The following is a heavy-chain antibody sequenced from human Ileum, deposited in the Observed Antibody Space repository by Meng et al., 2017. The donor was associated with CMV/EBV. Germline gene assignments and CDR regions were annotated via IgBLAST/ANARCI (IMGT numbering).Heavy chain of an antibody. D-gene: IGHD7-27*01. V-gene: IGHV1-2*06. CDR1: GYTFTVYT. CDR2: INTNSGDT. Sequence: QVQVVQSGAQMKKPGASVRVSCETSGYTFTVYTIHWARQAPGQGLEWMGRINTNSGDTFYAQKFRGRVTMTRDTSIRTVFMELSGLQSHDTAIYYCAGDNWGSDYWGQGTLVTVSS. CDR3: AGDNWGSDY. J-gene: IGHJ4*02.